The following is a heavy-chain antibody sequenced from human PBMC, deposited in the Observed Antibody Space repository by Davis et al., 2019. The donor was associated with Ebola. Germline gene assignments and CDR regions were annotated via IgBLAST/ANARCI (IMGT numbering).Heavy chain of an antibody. D-gene: IGHD3-16*02. CDR2: IYVSGST. Sequence: PGGSLRLSCAVSGFTVSTNFMGWVRHAPGTGLDWVSLIYVSGSTYYADSVQGRFTISRDSSTNTLYLQMNGLRADDTAIYCCARDRLRDGSYTFDYWVQGTLITVSS. CDR1: GFTVSTNF. V-gene: IGHV3-66*01. J-gene: IGHJ4*02. CDR3: ARDRLRDGSYTFDY.